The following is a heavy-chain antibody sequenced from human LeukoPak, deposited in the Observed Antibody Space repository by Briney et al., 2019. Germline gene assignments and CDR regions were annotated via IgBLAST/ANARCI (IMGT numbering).Heavy chain of an antibody. CDR1: GYSISSGYY. CDR3: ARLAARHPFDY. CDR2: IYHSGST. V-gene: IGHV4-38-2*01. Sequence: PSETLSLTCAVSGYSISSGYYWGWIRQPPGEGLEWIGSIYHSGSTYYNPSLKSRVTISVDTSKNQFSLKLSSVTAADTAVYYCARLAARHPFDYWGQGTLVTVSS. D-gene: IGHD6-6*01. J-gene: IGHJ4*02.